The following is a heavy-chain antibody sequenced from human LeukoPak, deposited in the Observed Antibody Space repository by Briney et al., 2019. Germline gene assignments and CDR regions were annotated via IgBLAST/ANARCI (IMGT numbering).Heavy chain of an antibody. CDR2: INPSGGST. Sequence: ASVKVSCKASGYTFTSYYMHWVRQAPGQGLEWMGIINPSGGSTSYAQKFQGRVTITRNTSISTAYMELSGLRSEDTAVYYCARGRSIGYCSGGSCYSRWFDPWGQGTLVTVSS. CDR3: ARGRSIGYCSGGSCYSRWFDP. CDR1: GYTFTSYY. D-gene: IGHD2-15*01. V-gene: IGHV1-46*01. J-gene: IGHJ5*02.